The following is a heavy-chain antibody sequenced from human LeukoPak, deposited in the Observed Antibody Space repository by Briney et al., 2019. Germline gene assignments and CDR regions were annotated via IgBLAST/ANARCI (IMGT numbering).Heavy chain of an antibody. CDR3: AKSLMVSTKSYSSSWYSFDY. J-gene: IGHJ4*02. CDR1: GFTFSSYA. V-gene: IGHV3-23*01. D-gene: IGHD6-13*01. Sequence: GGSLRLFCAASGFTFSSYAMSWVRQAPGKGLEWVSAISGSGGSTYYADSVKGRFTISRDNSKNTLYLQMNSLRAEDTAVYYCAKSLMVSTKSYSSSWYSFDYWGQGTLVTVSS. CDR2: ISGSGGST.